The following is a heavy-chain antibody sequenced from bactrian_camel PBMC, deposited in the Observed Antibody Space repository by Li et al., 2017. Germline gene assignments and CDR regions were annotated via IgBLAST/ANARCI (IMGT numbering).Heavy chain of an antibody. CDR2: VDADGKT. Sequence: HVQLVESGGGSVQPGGSLRLSCEAEGPTSETASMAWWRQYGGKEREGVAGVDADGKTTYADSVKGRFTVSKDNAKNILYLQMNNLKVEDSAMYYCAADPGPCSIRTITKRYTKYWGQGTQVTVS. CDR1: GPTSETAS. D-gene: IGHD4*01. J-gene: IGHJ4*01. V-gene: IGHV3S53*01. CDR3: AADPGPCSIRTITKRYTKY.